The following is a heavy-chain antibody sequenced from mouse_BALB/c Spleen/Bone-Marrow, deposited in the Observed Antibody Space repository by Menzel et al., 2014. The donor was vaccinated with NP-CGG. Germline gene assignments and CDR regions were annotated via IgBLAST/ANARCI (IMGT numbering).Heavy chain of an antibody. Sequence: EVKVEESGPGLVKPSQSPSLTCTVTGYSITSDYAWNWIRQFPGNKLEWMGYMSSSGSTSYRPSLKSRISITRDTSKNQFFLQLNSVTAEDTGTYYCARDYYGSSYFDYWGQGTTLTVSS. V-gene: IGHV3-2*02. CDR1: GYSITSDYA. J-gene: IGHJ2*01. D-gene: IGHD1-1*01. CDR2: MSSSGST. CDR3: ARDYYGSSYFDY.